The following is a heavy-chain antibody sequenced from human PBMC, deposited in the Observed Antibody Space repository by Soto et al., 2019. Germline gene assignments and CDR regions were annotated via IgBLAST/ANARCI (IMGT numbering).Heavy chain of an antibody. CDR3: ARTPRGGVVVDANPYNYYGMDV. Sequence: SETLSLTCAVYGGSFSGYYWSWIRQPPGKGLEWIGEINHSGSTNYNPSLKSRVTISVDTSKNQFSLKLSSVTAADTAVYYCARTPRGGVVVDANPYNYYGMDVWGQGTTVTVSS. V-gene: IGHV4-34*01. D-gene: IGHD2-15*01. J-gene: IGHJ6*02. CDR1: GGSFSGYY. CDR2: INHSGST.